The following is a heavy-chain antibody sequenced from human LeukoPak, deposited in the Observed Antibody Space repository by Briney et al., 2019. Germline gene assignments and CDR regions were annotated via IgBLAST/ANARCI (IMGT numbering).Heavy chain of an antibody. Sequence: GGSLRLSCAASGFTFSTYAASWVRQATGEGLEWVSGIGSRGDTYYLGSVKGRFTISRDNAKNALYLQMNSLRAGDTAVYYCVRGDVGFDPWGQGILVTVSS. CDR1: GFTFSTYA. CDR3: VRGDVGFDP. CDR2: IGSRGDT. V-gene: IGHV3-13*01. D-gene: IGHD1-26*01. J-gene: IGHJ5*02.